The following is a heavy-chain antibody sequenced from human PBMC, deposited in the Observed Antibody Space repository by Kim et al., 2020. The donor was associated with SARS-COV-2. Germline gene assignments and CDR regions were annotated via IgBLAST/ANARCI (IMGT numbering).Heavy chain of an antibody. J-gene: IGHJ4*02. Sequence: GGSLRLSCTASGFTFSSYEMNWVRQAPGKGLEWVSYIIGSGTTIYYADSVRGRFTISRDNDKNSLFLQMNSLGAEDTAVYYCARGPNYSPFDYWGQGTLV. CDR2: IIGSGTTI. CDR3: ARGPNYSPFDY. V-gene: IGHV3-48*03. D-gene: IGHD4-4*01. CDR1: GFTFSSYE.